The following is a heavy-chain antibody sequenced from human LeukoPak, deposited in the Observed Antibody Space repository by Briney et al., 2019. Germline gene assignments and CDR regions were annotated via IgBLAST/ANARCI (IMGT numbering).Heavy chain of an antibody. V-gene: IGHV3-23*01. Sequence: GGSLRLSCAASTINFSDYGMDWVRQAPGRGLEWVSTINPTGVRTYYADSVRGRFTISRDNSKNTVFLQINSLRVEDTAIYYCARDQPHAASWFDPWGQGTLVTVSS. CDR2: INPTGVRT. D-gene: IGHD2-2*01. CDR1: TINFSDYG. CDR3: ARDQPHAASWFDP. J-gene: IGHJ5*02.